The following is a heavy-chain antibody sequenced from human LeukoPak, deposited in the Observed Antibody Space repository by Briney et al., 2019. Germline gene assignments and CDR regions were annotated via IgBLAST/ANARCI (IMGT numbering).Heavy chain of an antibody. CDR3: VTNQH. CDR2: INQDGSLK. CDR1: GFTFNNYA. J-gene: IGHJ4*02. V-gene: IGHV3-7*01. Sequence: GGSLRLSCAASGFTFNNYAMTWVRQAPGKGLEWVTNINQDGSLKYYVDSVEGRFTISRDNAKNSLFLQMNSLGVEDTAVYYCVTNQHWSQGALVTVSS.